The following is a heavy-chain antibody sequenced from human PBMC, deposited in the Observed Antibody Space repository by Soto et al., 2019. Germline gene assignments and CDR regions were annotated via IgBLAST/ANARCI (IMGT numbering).Heavy chain of an antibody. CDR1: GVNIGGYG. CDR3: AKEFRRDVHAFDL. Sequence: GGSLRLSCEATGVNIGGYGMHWIRQAPGRGLEWVAVVSQDGTVQRYLDAVKGRFYISRDNPKNTVFLQMYRLSAEDTAVYFCAKEFRRDVHAFDLWGQGTVVTVSS. V-gene: IGHV3-30*18. D-gene: IGHD3-10*01. J-gene: IGHJ3*01. CDR2: VSQDGTVQ.